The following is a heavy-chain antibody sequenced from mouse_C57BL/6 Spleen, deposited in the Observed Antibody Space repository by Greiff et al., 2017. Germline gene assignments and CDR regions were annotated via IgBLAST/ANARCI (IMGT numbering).Heavy chain of an antibody. CDR1: GYSFTGYY. D-gene: IGHD1-1*01. CDR3: ARRYGSSYAMDY. Sequence: EVQLQQSGPELVKPGASVKISCKASGYSFTGYYMNWVKQSPEKSLEWIGEINPSTGGTTYNQKFKAKATLTVDKSSSTAYMQLKSLTSEDSAVYYCARRYGSSYAMDYWGQGTSVTVSS. CDR2: INPSTGGT. J-gene: IGHJ4*01. V-gene: IGHV1-42*01.